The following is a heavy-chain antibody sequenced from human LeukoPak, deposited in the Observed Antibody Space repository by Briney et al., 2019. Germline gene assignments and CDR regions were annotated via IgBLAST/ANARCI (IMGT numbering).Heavy chain of an antibody. D-gene: IGHD6-13*01. V-gene: IGHV4-30-2*01. CDR2: IYHSGST. Sequence: SQTLSLTCTVSGGSISSGGYYWSWIRQPPGKGLEWIGYIYHSGSTYYNPSLKSRVTISVDRSKNQFSLKLSSVTAADTAVYYCARGITAAAPVGYWGQGTLVTVSS. CDR3: ARGITAAAPVGY. J-gene: IGHJ4*02. CDR1: GGSISSGGYY.